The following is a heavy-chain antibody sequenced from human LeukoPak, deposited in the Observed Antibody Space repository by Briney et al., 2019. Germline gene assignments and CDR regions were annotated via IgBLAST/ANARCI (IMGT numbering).Heavy chain of an antibody. Sequence: PGRSLRLSCAASGFTFRSYGMHWVRQAPGKGLEWVAVIWYDGSNKYYADFVKGRFTISRDNSKNTLYLQMNSLRAEDTAVYYCARERGAYYYGSGSSRPIDYWGQGTLVTVSS. CDR2: IWYDGSNK. J-gene: IGHJ4*02. CDR3: ARERGAYYYGSGSSRPIDY. D-gene: IGHD3-10*01. CDR1: GFTFRSYG. V-gene: IGHV3-33*01.